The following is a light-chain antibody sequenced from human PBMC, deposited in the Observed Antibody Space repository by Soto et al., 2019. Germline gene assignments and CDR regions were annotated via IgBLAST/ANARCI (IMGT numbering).Light chain of an antibody. V-gene: IGLV1-47*01. CDR3: CSYTGSYSYV. CDR1: SSDIGSNY. J-gene: IGLJ1*01. CDR2: RNN. Sequence: QSVLTQPPSASGTPGQRVTISCSGSSSDIGSNYVFWYQHLPGTAPKLLIYRNNQRPSGVPDRFSGSKSGNTASLTISGLQAEDEADYYCCSYTGSYSYVFGIGTKVTVL.